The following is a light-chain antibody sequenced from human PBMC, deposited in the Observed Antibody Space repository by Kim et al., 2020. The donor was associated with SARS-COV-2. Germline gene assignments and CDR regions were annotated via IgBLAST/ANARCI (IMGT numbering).Light chain of an antibody. CDR1: ESVSSL. CDR3: QHYYTYPFT. J-gene: IGKJ3*01. Sequence: ALTGDKVNSTCRASESVSSLLAWYQQKPGKAPKLLIYGASTLQSGVPSRFSGSGSGTDFTLTISRLQSEDFATYYCQHYYTYPFTFGPGTKVDIK. V-gene: IGKV1-8*01. CDR2: GAS.